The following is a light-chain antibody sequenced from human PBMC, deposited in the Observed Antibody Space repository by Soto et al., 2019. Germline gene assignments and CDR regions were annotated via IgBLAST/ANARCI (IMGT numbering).Light chain of an antibody. Sequence: DIQLTQSPSFMSASVGDGVTITCRASQGIGTYLAWYQQKPGKPPKLLMNAASALQTGVPSRFSGAGSGTEFTLTISSLQPEDFATYYCQQLMIYPITFGQGTRLEIE. CDR1: QGIGTY. CDR3: QQLMIYPIT. V-gene: IGKV1-9*01. J-gene: IGKJ5*01. CDR2: AAS.